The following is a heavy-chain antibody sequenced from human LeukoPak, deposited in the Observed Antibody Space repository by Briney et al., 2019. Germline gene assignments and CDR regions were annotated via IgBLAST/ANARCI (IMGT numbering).Heavy chain of an antibody. Sequence: GASVKVSYTAAGYTFTGYYMHWGRQAPGQGGGWMGWMNPNSGGKKDAQKFKGRGTITRDTSISTAYMYLSRLTSDDTAVYYCARERITMVRGAKSNWFDPWGQGTLVTVSS. J-gene: IGHJ5*02. CDR3: ARERITMVRGAKSNWFDP. D-gene: IGHD3-10*01. CDR1: GYTFTGYY. CDR2: MNPNSGGK. V-gene: IGHV1-2*02.